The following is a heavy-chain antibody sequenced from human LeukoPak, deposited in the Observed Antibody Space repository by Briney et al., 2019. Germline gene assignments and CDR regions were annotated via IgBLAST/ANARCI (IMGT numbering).Heavy chain of an antibody. V-gene: IGHV4-59*01. CDR1: GGSISSYY. CDR2: IYYRGST. CDR3: AREGYYGSGSYYEN. J-gene: IGHJ4*02. Sequence: PSQTLSLTCTVSGGSISSYYWSWIRQPPGKGLEWIGYIYYRGSTNYNPSLKSRVTISVDTSKNQFSLKLSSVTAADTAVYYCAREGYYGSGSYYENWGQGTLVTVSS. D-gene: IGHD3-10*01.